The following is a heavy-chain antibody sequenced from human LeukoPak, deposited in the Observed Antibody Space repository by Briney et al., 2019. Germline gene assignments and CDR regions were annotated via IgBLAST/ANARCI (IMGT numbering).Heavy chain of an antibody. V-gene: IGHV3-64*01. D-gene: IGHD3-10*01. Sequence: GGSLRLSCAASGFTFSSYEMNWVRQAPGKGLEYVSAISSNGDSTYYANSVKGRFTISRDNSKNTLYLQMGSLTTEDMAVYYCAKDLLRDVWFGESWGQGTLVTVS. CDR3: AKDLLRDVWFGES. CDR2: ISSNGDST. CDR1: GFTFSSYE. J-gene: IGHJ5*02.